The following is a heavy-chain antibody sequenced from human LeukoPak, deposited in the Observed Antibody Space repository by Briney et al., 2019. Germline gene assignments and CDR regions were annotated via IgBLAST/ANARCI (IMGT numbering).Heavy chain of an antibody. V-gene: IGHV4-59*08. D-gene: IGHD6-13*01. CDR2: IYFSGTT. CDR3: ARRRAEGGSNGHYNWFDT. CDR1: GDSINAYY. J-gene: IGHJ5*02. Sequence: PSETLSLTCTVSGDSINAYYWGWIRQPPGKGLEWIGYIYFSGTTKYNPSLESPVTISVDTSKNQFSLKLSSVTAADTAVYYCARRRAEGGSNGHYNWFDTWGQGILAIVSS.